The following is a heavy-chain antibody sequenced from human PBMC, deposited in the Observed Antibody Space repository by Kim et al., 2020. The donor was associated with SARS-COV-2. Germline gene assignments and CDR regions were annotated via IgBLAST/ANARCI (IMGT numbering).Heavy chain of an antibody. V-gene: IGHV4-59*08. D-gene: IGHD3-10*01. CDR3: AGTVRGANFDY. CDR2: IYYSRSA. Sequence: SETLSLTCSVSGVSISSYYWSWIRQPPGKGLERIGYIYYSRSANYNPSLRSRVTIQVDTSKNQFSLKLSAVTAADTAVYYCAGTVRGANFDYWGRGALVTVSS. CDR1: GVSISSYY. J-gene: IGHJ4*02.